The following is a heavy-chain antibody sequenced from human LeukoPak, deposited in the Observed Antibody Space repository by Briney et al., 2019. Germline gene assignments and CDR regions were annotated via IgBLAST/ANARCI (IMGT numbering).Heavy chain of an antibody. CDR3: ARQLQDDILTGYSFDY. V-gene: IGHV4-39*01. J-gene: IGHJ4*02. CDR1: GGSISSSSYY. Sequence: SETLSLTCTVSGGSISSSSYYWGWIRQPPGKGLEWIGSIYYSGSTYYNPSLKSRVTIFVDTSKNQFSLKLSSVAAADTAVYYCARQLQDDILTGYSFDYWGQGTLVTVSS. D-gene: IGHD3-9*01. CDR2: IYYSGST.